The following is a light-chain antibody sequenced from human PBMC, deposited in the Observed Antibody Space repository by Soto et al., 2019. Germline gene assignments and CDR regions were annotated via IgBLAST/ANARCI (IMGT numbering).Light chain of an antibody. J-gene: IGKJ3*01. CDR2: GAS. CDR1: QSVSSN. CDR3: QQYNNWPQT. Sequence: EIVMTQSPATLSVSPGERATLSCRASQSVSSNLAWYQQKPGQAPRLLIYGASTRATGIPARFSGSGSGTEFPLTISRLQSEDFAVYYCQQYNNWPQTFGPGTKVDIK. V-gene: IGKV3-15*01.